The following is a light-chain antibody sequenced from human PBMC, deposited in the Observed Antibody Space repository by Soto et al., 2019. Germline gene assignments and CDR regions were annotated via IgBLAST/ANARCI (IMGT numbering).Light chain of an antibody. CDR3: SSHTITNTRV. V-gene: IGLV2-14*03. CDR1: ISDVGTYDY. CDR2: EVR. J-gene: IGLJ1*01. Sequence: QSVLPQPAYVSGSPGQSIPISCTGTISDVGTYDYVSWYQQHPNRAPKLMIYEVRNRPSGVSNRFSGSKSVNTATLTISGLQAEGEADYYCSSHTITNTRVFGTGT.